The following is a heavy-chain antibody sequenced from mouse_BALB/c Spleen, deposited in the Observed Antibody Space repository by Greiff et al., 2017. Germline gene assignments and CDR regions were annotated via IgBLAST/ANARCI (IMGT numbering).Heavy chain of an antibody. D-gene: IGHD2-3*01. J-gene: IGHJ4*01. V-gene: IGHV5-15*02. Sequence: EVNVVESGGGLVQPGGSRKLSCAASGFTFSDYGMAWVRQAPGKGPEWVAFISNLAYSIYYADTVTGRFTISRENAKNTLYLEMSSLRSEDTAMYYCARSYDGYYAMDYWGQGTSVTVSS. CDR1: GFTFSDYG. CDR2: ISNLAYSI. CDR3: ARSYDGYYAMDY.